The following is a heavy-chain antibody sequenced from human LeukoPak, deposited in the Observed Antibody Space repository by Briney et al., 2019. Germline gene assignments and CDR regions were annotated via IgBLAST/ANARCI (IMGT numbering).Heavy chain of an antibody. CDR3: ARVLPNYYDSSGYYYISYYFDY. J-gene: IGHJ4*02. Sequence: PSETLSLTCAVYGGSFSGYYWSWIRQPPGKGLEWIGEINHSGSTNYNPSLKSRVTISVDTSKNQFSLKLSSVTAADTAVYYCARVLPNYYDSSGYYYISYYFDYWGQGTLVTVSS. D-gene: IGHD3-22*01. CDR2: INHSGST. CDR1: GGSFSGYY. V-gene: IGHV4-34*01.